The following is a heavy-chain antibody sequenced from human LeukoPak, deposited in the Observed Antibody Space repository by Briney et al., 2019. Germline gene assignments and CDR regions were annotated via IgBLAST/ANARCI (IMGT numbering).Heavy chain of an antibody. Sequence: GGSLRLSCAASGFTFSSYAMSWVRQAPGKGLEWVSAISGGGGSTYYADSVKGRFTISRDNSKNTLYLQMNSLRAEDTAVYYCANIVVVPAAIGYWGQGTLVTVSS. J-gene: IGHJ4*02. CDR2: ISGGGGST. CDR1: GFTFSSYA. V-gene: IGHV3-23*01. D-gene: IGHD2-2*02. CDR3: ANIVVVPAAIGY.